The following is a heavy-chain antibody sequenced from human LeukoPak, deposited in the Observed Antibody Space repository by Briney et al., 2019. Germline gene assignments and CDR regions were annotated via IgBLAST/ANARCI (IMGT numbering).Heavy chain of an antibody. CDR3: AKGRRRINYYYGMDV. V-gene: IGHV3-30*18. J-gene: IGHJ6*02. CDR2: ISYDGSNK. Sequence: GGSLRLSCAASGFTFSSYGMHCVRQAPGKGLEWVAVISYDGSNKYYADSVKGRFTISRDNSKNTLYLQMNSLRAEDTAVYYCAKGRRRINYYYGMDVWGQGTTVTVSS. CDR1: GFTFSSYG. D-gene: IGHD2-15*01.